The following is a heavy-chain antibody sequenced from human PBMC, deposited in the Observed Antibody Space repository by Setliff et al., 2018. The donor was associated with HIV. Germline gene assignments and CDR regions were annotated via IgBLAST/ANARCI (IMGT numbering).Heavy chain of an antibody. J-gene: IGHJ4*02. Sequence: GESLKISCKGSGYSFTSYWIGWVRQMAGKGLEWMGIIYPGDSEIRYSPSFQGQVTISVDKSISTAYLQWSSQKASDTAMYYCARERGDCSSNTCYGTDYWGQGTLVTVSS. CDR3: ARERGDCSSNTCYGTDY. CDR2: IYPGDSEI. CDR1: GYSFTSYW. D-gene: IGHD2-2*01. V-gene: IGHV5-51*01.